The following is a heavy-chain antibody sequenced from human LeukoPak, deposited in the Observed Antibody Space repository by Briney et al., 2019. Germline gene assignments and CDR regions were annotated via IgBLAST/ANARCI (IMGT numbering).Heavy chain of an antibody. D-gene: IGHD6-19*01. Sequence: GGSLRLSCAASGFTVSSNYMSWVRQAPGKGLEWVPVIYSGGSTYYADSVKGRFTISRDNSKNTLYLQMNSLRAEDTAVYYCASLTAVALSGGSYWGQGTLVTVSS. J-gene: IGHJ4*02. CDR3: ASLTAVALSGGSY. CDR1: GFTVSSNY. CDR2: IYSGGST. V-gene: IGHV3-53*01.